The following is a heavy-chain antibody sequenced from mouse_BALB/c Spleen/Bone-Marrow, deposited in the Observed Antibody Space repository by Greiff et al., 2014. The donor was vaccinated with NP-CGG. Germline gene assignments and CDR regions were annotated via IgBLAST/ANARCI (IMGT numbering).Heavy chain of an antibody. V-gene: IGHV5-17*02. CDR3: ARSNYVGYYAMDY. CDR2: ISSDSSTI. Sequence: EVMLVESGGGLVQPGGSRKLSCAASGFTFSSFGIHWVRQAPEKGLEWVAYISSDSSTIYYADTVKGRFTISRVNPKNTLFLQMTSLRSEDTAMYYCARSNYVGYYAMDYWGQGTSVTVSS. J-gene: IGHJ4*01. CDR1: GFTFSSFG. D-gene: IGHD1-1*01.